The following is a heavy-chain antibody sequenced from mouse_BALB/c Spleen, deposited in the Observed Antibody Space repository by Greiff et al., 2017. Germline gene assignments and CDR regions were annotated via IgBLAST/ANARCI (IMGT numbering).Heavy chain of an antibody. Sequence: EVHLVESGGGLVKPGGSLKLSCAASGFTFSSYAMSWVRQTPEKRLEWVATISSGGSYTYYPDSVKGRFTISRDNAKNTLYLQMSSLRSEDTAMYYCARRGNYPYFEYWGPGTTLTVSS. CDR2: ISSGGSYT. D-gene: IGHD2-1*01. V-gene: IGHV5-9-3*01. CDR1: GFTFSSYA. CDR3: ARRGNYPYFEY. J-gene: IGHJ2*01.